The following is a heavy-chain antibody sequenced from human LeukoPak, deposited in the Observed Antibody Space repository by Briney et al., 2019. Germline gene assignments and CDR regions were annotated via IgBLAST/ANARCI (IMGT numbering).Heavy chain of an antibody. Sequence: GGSLRLSCAASGFTFSSCAMSWVRQAPGKGLEWVSAISGSGGSTYYADSVKGRFTISRDNSKNTLYLQMNSLRAEDTALYYCAKVGGYSSSWFYNWFDPWGQGTLVTVSS. D-gene: IGHD6-13*01. J-gene: IGHJ5*02. CDR2: ISGSGGST. V-gene: IGHV3-23*01. CDR1: GFTFSSCA. CDR3: AKVGGYSSSWFYNWFDP.